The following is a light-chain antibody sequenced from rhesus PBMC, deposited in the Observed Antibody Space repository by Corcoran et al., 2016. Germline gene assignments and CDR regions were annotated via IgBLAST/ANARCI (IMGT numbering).Light chain of an antibody. J-gene: IGKJ4*01. CDR2: VVS. CDR3: MQGVEYPLT. V-gene: IGKV2S20*01. CDR1: KSLLNSEDGFTN. Sequence: DILMTQIPLSLPVTPGESASISCRPSKSLLNSEDGFTNLKWYLTRPGQFQHPLIYVVSNRASGGQERFIGSGSDTELTLKISRVEAEDVGIYYCMQGVEYPLTFGGGTKVEI.